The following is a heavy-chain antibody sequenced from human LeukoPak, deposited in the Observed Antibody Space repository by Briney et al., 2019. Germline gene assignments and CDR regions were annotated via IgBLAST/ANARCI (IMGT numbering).Heavy chain of an antibody. CDR3: ARIGSAMVRGVIRTRVFDY. D-gene: IGHD3-10*01. V-gene: IGHV4-34*01. Sequence: SETLSLTCAVYGGSFSGYYWSWIRQPPGKGLEWIGEINHSGSTNYNPSLKSRVTISVDTSKNQFSLKLSSVTAADTAVYYCARIGSAMVRGVIRTRVFDYWGQGTLVTVSS. CDR2: INHSGST. CDR1: GGSFSGYY. J-gene: IGHJ4*02.